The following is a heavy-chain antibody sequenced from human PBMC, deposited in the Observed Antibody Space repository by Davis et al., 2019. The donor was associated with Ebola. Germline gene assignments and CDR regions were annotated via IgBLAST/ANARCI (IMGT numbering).Heavy chain of an antibody. J-gene: IGHJ6*02. D-gene: IGHD4-11*01. CDR3: AGPTQYSNYNDFYYYYGMDV. CDR1: GFTFSGSA. V-gene: IGHV3-73*01. Sequence: PGGSLRLSCAASGFTFSGSAMHWVRQASGKGLEWVGRIRSKANSYATAYAASVKGRFTISRDDSKNTAYLQMNSLRAEDTAVYYCAGPTQYSNYNDFYYYYGMDVWGQGTTVTVSS. CDR2: IRSKANSYAT.